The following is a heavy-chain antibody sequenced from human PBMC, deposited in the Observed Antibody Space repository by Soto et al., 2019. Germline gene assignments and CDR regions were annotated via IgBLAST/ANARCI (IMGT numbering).Heavy chain of an antibody. CDR2: INSDASTI. CDR1: GFTFSNYW. CDR3: ARDKWNYYNYYGMDV. D-gene: IGHD1-20*01. V-gene: IGHV3-74*03. J-gene: IGHJ6*02. Sequence: DVQLVESGGGLVQPGGSLRLSCAASGFTFSNYWMHWVRQAPGKGLVWVAYINSDASTIKYADAVKGRFTISRDSARNTLYLQMNSLRGDDTAVYYCARDKWNYYNYYGMDVWGQGTRVTVS.